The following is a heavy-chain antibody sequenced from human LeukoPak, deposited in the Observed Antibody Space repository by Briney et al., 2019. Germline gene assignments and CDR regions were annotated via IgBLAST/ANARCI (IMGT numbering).Heavy chain of an antibody. CDR1: GGSISSGSYY. D-gene: IGHD3-22*01. CDR3: ARWGAYDSSGYFIDAFDI. Sequence: SETLSLTCTVSGGSISSGSYYWGWIRQPPGKGLEWIGSIYYSGSTYYNPSLKSRVTISVDTSKNQFSLKLSSVTAADTAVYYCARWGAYDSSGYFIDAFDIWGQGTMVTVSS. CDR2: IYYSGST. J-gene: IGHJ3*02. V-gene: IGHV4-39*01.